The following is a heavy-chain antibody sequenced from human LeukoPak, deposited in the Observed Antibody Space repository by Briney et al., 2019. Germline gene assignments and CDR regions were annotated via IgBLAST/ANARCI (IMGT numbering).Heavy chain of an antibody. V-gene: IGHV1-69*13. Sequence: SVKVSCKASGYTFTSYDISWVLQAPGQGLEWMGGIIPIFGTANYAQKFQGRVTITADESTSTAYMELSSLRSEDTAMYYCARGRSSSWPKRNWFDPWGQGTLVTVSS. CDR3: ARGRSSSWPKRNWFDP. CDR1: GYTFTSYD. D-gene: IGHD6-13*01. CDR2: IIPIFGTA. J-gene: IGHJ5*02.